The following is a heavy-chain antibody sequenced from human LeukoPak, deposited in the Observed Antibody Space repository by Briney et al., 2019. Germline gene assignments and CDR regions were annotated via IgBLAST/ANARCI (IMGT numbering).Heavy chain of an antibody. D-gene: IGHD3-22*01. CDR1: GGTFSRYA. CDR2: IIPIFGTA. J-gene: IGHJ4*02. V-gene: IGHV1-69*13. CDR3: ARDMWTRDSSGYPLDY. Sequence: SVKVSCKASGGTFSRYAISWVRQAPGQGLEWMGGIIPIFGTANYAQKFQGRVTITADESTSTAYMELSSLRSEDTAVYYCARDMWTRDSSGYPLDYWGQGTLVTVSS.